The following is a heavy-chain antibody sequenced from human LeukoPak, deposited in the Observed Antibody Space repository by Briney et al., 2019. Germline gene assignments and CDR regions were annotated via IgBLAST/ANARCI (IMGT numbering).Heavy chain of an antibody. J-gene: IGHJ5*02. D-gene: IGHD3-3*01. CDR3: ARHRRSCDFWSGYYTGISWFDP. CDR2: IYYSGST. V-gene: IGHV4-39*01. Sequence: PSETLSLTCTVSGGSISSSSYYWGWIRQPPGKGLEWIGSIYYSGSTYYNPSLKSRVTISVDTSKNQFSLKLSSVTAADTAVYYCARHRRSCDFWSGYYTGISWFDPWGQGTLVTVSS. CDR1: GGSISSSSYY.